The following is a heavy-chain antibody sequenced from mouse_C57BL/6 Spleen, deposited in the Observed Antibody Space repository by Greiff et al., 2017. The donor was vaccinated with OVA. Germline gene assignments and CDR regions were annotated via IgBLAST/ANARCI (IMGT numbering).Heavy chain of an antibody. Sequence: EVQLQESGPGLVTPSQSLSLTCSVTCYSITSGYYWNWIRQFPGNKLEWMGYLSYDGSNNNNPSLKNRISITRDPSKNQFFLKLNSVTTEDTATYYCASDYYGSSYWYFDVWGTGTTVTVSS. CDR2: LSYDGSN. J-gene: IGHJ1*03. V-gene: IGHV3-6*01. CDR3: ASDYYGSSYWYFDV. D-gene: IGHD1-1*01. CDR1: CYSITSGYY.